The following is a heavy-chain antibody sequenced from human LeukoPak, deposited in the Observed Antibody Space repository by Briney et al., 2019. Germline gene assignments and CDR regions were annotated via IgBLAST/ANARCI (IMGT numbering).Heavy chain of an antibody. J-gene: IGHJ4*02. D-gene: IGHD5-24*01. Sequence: SETLSLTCTVSGGSISSSSYYWGWIRQPPGKGLEWIGSIYYSGSTNYNPSLKSRVTISVDTSKNQFSLKLSSVTAADTAVYYCARVGDGYNYDYWGQGTLVTVSS. CDR3: ARVGDGYNYDY. CDR1: GGSISSSSYY. CDR2: IYYSGST. V-gene: IGHV4-39*07.